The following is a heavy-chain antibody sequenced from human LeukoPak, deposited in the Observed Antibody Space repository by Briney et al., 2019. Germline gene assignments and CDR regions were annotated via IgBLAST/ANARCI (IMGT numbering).Heavy chain of an antibody. CDR3: AKDRDRGHDYGDQPPGY. CDR2: IRYDGSNK. V-gene: IGHV3-30*02. CDR1: GFTFSSYG. J-gene: IGHJ4*02. D-gene: IGHD4-17*01. Sequence: GGSLRLSCAASGFTFSSYGMHWVRQAPGKGLEWVAFIRYDGSNKYYADSVKGRFTISRDNSKNTLYLQMNSLRAEDTAVYYCAKDRDRGHDYGDQPPGYWGQGTLVTVSS.